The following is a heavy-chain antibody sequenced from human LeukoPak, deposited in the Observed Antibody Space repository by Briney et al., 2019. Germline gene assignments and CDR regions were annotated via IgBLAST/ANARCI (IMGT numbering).Heavy chain of an antibody. J-gene: IGHJ6*03. CDR3: ARWSSSYYYYYYYMDV. V-gene: IGHV3-33*01. Sequence: GGSLRLFCAASGFTFSSYGMHWVRQAPGKGLEWVAVIWYDGSNKYYADSVKGRFTISRDNSKNTLYLQMNSLRAEDTAVYYCARWSSSYYYYYYYMDVWGKGTTVTVSS. CDR2: IWYDGSNK. CDR1: GFTFSSYG. D-gene: IGHD6-6*01.